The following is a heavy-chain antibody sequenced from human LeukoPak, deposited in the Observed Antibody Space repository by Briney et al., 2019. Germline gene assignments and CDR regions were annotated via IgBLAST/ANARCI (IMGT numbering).Heavy chain of an antibody. CDR3: ASRKWDFFDAFDI. CDR1: GFTFSSYS. J-gene: IGHJ3*02. Sequence: GGSLRLSCAASGFTFSSYSMNWVRQAPGKGLEWVSSISSSSSYIYYADSVKGRFTISRDNAKNSLYLQMNSLRAEDTAVYYCASRKWDFFDAFDIWGQGTMVTVSS. D-gene: IGHD1-26*01. V-gene: IGHV3-21*01. CDR2: ISSSSSYI.